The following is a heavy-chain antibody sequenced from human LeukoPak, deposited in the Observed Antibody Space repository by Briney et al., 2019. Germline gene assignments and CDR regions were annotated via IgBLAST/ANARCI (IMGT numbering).Heavy chain of an antibody. D-gene: IGHD5-12*01. CDR1: GFTFSSYW. CDR3: ARGGNYDYKFDC. V-gene: IGHV3-74*01. CDR2: IKRDGSSP. Sequence: GGSLRLSCAASGFTFSSYWMHWIRPAPGKGLVWVSRIKRDGSSPAYADSVKGRFTISRDNAKNTLYLQMNSLRAEDTAVYYCARGGNYDYKFDCWGQGTLVTVSS. J-gene: IGHJ4*02.